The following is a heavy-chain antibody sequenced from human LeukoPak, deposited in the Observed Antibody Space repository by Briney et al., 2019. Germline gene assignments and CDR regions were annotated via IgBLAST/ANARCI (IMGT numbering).Heavy chain of an antibody. Sequence: PARGSLRLSCAASGFFFSNYWMSWVRQAQGKGLEWVANINLDGNGRFYVDSVKGRFTISRDNNKKSVYLQMNSLRAEDTAVYYCARDTDDFQGLDIWGQGTRVTVSS. V-gene: IGHV3-7*01. CDR1: GFFFSNYW. D-gene: IGHD3-3*01. CDR2: INLDGNGR. J-gene: IGHJ3*02. CDR3: ARDTDDFQGLDI.